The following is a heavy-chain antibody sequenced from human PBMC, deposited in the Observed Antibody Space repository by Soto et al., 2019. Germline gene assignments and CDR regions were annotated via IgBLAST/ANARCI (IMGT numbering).Heavy chain of an antibody. D-gene: IGHD2-21*01. CDR1: GGSISSGDYY. Sequence: PSETLSLTCTVSGGSISSGDYYWSWIRQPPGKGLEWIGYIYYSGSTYYNPSLKSRVTISVDTSKNQFSLKLSSVTAADTAVYYCARGKAYIYRTSLDYCHQPTLVTVS. CDR2: IYYSGST. V-gene: IGHV4-30-4*01. J-gene: IGHJ4*02. CDR3: ARGKAYIYRTSLDY.